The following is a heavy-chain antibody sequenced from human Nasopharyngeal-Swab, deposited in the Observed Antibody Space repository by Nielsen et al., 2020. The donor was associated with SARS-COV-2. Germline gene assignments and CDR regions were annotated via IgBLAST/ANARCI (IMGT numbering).Heavy chain of an antibody. J-gene: IGHJ6*03. CDR1: GYTFTSYD. CDR2: VNPNSGNT. V-gene: IGHV1-8*01. D-gene: IGHD3-22*01. CDR3: ARAERGRIVVVITSFYYYYMDA. Sequence: ASVKVSCKASGYTFTSYDINWVRQATGQGLEWMGWVNPNSGNTGYAQKFQGRVTMTRNTSISTAYMELSSLRSEDTAVYYCARAERGRIVVVITSFYYYYMDAWGKGTTVTVSS.